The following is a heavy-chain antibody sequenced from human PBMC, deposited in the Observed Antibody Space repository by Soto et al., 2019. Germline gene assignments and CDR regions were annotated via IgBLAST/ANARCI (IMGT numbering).Heavy chain of an antibody. D-gene: IGHD2-8*01. CDR1: GYSFTSYW. V-gene: IGHV5-51*01. Sequence: GQALKLSCKGSGYSFTSYWIGWVRQMPGKGLEWMGIIYPGDSDTRYSPSFQGQVTISADKSISTVYLQWSSLKASDTAMYYCARGYCTTNICDPWFDPWGQGTLVTVSS. CDR2: IYPGDSDT. J-gene: IGHJ5*02. CDR3: ARGYCTTNICDPWFDP.